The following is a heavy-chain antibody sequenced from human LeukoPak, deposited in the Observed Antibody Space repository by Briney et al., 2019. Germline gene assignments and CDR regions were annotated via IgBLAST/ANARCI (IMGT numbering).Heavy chain of an antibody. Sequence: GGSLRLSCAASGFTFRSYAMSWVRQAPGKGLEWVSAIVGGGGTTFYADSVKGRFTISRDNSKNTVSLQMNSLRAEDTAVYYCAKARLSTGWAYNDYWGQGTRVTVSS. J-gene: IGHJ4*02. CDR2: IVGGGGTT. V-gene: IGHV3-23*01. D-gene: IGHD6-19*01. CDR1: GFTFRSYA. CDR3: AKARLSTGWAYNDY.